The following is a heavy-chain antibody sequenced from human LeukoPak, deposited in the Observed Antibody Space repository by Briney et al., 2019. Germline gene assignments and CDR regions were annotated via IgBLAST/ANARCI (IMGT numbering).Heavy chain of an antibody. V-gene: IGHV1-8*01. D-gene: IGHD1-26*01. CDR1: GYTFTSYD. CDR2: MNPNSGNT. J-gene: IGHJ6*02. Sequence: ASVKVSCKASGYTFTSYDINWVRQATGQGLEWMGWMNPNSGNTGYAQKFQGRVTMTRNTSISTAYMELSSLRSEDTAMYYCARDQKVGATPYFGMDVWGQGTTATVSS. CDR3: ARDQKVGATPYFGMDV.